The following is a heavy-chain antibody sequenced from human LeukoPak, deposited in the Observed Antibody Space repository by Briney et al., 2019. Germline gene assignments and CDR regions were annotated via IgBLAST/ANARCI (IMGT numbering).Heavy chain of an antibody. D-gene: IGHD3-22*01. V-gene: IGHV1-8*01. CDR2: MNPNSGNT. CDR1: GYTFTSYD. CDR3: ARVRGLLIDSSGYHPSDY. J-gene: IGHJ4*02. Sequence: GASVKVSCKASGYTFTSYDINWVRQATGQGLEWMGWMNPNSGNTGYAQKFQGRVTMTRNTSISTAYMELSSLRSEDTAVYYCARVRGLLIDSSGYHPSDYWGQGTLVTVSS.